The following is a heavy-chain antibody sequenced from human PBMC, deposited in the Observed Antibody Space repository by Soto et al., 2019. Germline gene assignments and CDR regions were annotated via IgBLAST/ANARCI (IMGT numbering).Heavy chain of an antibody. D-gene: IGHD6-13*01. V-gene: IGHV3-11*05. Sequence: QVQLVESGGGLVKPGGSLRLSRAASGFTFSDYYMSWIRQAPGKGLEWLSYISTSSSYRNYADSVKGRFTISRDNAKNSLYLQMNRLRVEDTAVYYCAREGPGTSTWYVDSWGQGTLVTVSS. CDR1: GFTFSDYY. CDR2: ISTSSSYR. J-gene: IGHJ4*02. CDR3: AREGPGTSTWYVDS.